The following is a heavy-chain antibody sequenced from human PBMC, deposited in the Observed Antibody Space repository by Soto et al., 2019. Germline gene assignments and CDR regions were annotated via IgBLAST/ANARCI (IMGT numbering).Heavy chain of an antibody. CDR2: IYYSGST. D-gene: IGHD6-13*01. CDR3: ARRMAAAVFDI. J-gene: IGHJ3*02. CDR1: GGSISSGGYY. Sequence: PSETLSLTCTVSGGSISSGGYYWSWIRQHPGKGLEWIGYIYYSGSTYYNPSLKSRVTISVDTSKNQFSLKLSSVTAADTAVYYRARRMAAAVFDIWGQGTMVTVSS. V-gene: IGHV4-31*03.